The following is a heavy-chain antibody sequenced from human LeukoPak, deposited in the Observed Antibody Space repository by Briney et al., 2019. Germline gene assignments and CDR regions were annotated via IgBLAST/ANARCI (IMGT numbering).Heavy chain of an antibody. V-gene: IGHV4-39*01. CDR1: GGSISSSRYY. D-gene: IGHD6-13*01. J-gene: IGHJ4*02. Sequence: SETLSLTCTVSGGSISSSRYYWGWLRQPPGKGLEWIGSIYYSGSTYDNPSLKSRVTISVDTSKNQFSLKLSSVTAADTAVYYCARRGIGSSWYSADYWGQGTLVTVSS. CDR2: IYYSGST. CDR3: ARRGIGSSWYSADY.